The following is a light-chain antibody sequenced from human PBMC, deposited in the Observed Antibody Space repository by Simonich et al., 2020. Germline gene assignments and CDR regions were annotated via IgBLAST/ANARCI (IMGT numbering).Light chain of an antibody. V-gene: IGKV2D-29*02. Sequence: DIVMTQTPLSLSVTPGQPASISCKSSQSLLHSDGKTYLYWYLQKPGQSPQLLIYEVSNRVSGVPDRFIGSGSGTDFTLKISRVEAEYVGVYYCMQSIQPMYTFGQGTKLEIK. CDR2: EVS. CDR3: MQSIQPMYT. CDR1: QSLLHSDGKTY. J-gene: IGKJ2*01.